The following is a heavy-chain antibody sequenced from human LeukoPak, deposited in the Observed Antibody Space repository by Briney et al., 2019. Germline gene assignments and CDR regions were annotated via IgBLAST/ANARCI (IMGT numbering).Heavy chain of an antibody. D-gene: IGHD3-10*01. J-gene: IGHJ3*02. Sequence: ASAKVSCKASGYTFTSYYIHWVRQAPGQGLEWMGIINPSAGTTNYAQKFQGRVTVTRDTSTSTVYLDLSSLRSDDTAVYYCARGYFGSGSYGAFDIWGQGTMVTVSS. V-gene: IGHV1-46*01. CDR1: GYTFTSYY. CDR2: INPSAGTT. CDR3: ARGYFGSGSYGAFDI.